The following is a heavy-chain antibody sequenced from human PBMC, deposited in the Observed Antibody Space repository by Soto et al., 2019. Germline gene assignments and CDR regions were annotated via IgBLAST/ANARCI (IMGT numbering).Heavy chain of an antibody. V-gene: IGHV4-34*01. CDR3: ARGRGSTVITRYYYYGMDV. Sequence: XETLSLTCAVYGGSSSGYYWSWIRQPPGKGLEWIGEINHSGSTNYNPSLKSRVTISVDTSKNQFSLKLSSVTAADTAVYYCARGRGSTVITRYYYYGMDVWGQGTTVTVSS. CDR1: GGSSSGYY. D-gene: IGHD4-17*01. CDR2: INHSGST. J-gene: IGHJ6*02.